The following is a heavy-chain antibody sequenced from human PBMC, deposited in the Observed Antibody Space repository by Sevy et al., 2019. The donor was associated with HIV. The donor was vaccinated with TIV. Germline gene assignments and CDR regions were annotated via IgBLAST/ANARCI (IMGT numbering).Heavy chain of an antibody. V-gene: IGHV3-30*03. Sequence: GGSLRLSCAASGFTFSSYWMHWVRQGPGRGLVWVAVISYDGSNQDYADSVKGRFTISRDNSKNTLYLQMNSLRVEDTAVYYCARFPPERAFDIWGQGTMVTVSS. CDR2: ISYDGSNQ. J-gene: IGHJ3*02. CDR3: ARFPPERAFDI. CDR1: GFTFSSYW.